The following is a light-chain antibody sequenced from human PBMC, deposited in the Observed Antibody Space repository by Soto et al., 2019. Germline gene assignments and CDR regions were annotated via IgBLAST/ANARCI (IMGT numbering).Light chain of an antibody. CDR3: QQYNKWWT. CDR1: QSVSSN. Sequence: EIVMTQSPATLSLSPGERATLSCRASQSVSSNLAWYQQKPGQAPRLLLYGASTRATGIPARCSGSGSGTEFTLTISSLQSEDFAVYYCQQYNKWWTFGQGTKVEIK. J-gene: IGKJ1*01. V-gene: IGKV3-15*01. CDR2: GAS.